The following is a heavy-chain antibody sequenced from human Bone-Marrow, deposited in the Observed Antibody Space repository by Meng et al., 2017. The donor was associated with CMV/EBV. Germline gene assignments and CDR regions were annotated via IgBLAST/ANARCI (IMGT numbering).Heavy chain of an antibody. J-gene: IGHJ4*02. CDR1: GFIFSNYA. V-gene: IGHV3-7*01. D-gene: IGHD6-6*01. CDR2: VKHDGSKT. Sequence: GESLKISCVASGFIFSNYALYWVRQAPGKGLEWVANVKHDGSKTYHVDSEKGRFSISRDNAKNSLYLQMNSLRAEDTAVYYCARDCYSSSSLFDYWGQGTLVTVSS. CDR3: ARDCYSSSSLFDY.